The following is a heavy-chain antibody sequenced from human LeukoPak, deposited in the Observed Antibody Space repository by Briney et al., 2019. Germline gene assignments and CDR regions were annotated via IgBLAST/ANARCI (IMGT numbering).Heavy chain of an antibody. CDR3: ASGGNYREYYFDY. J-gene: IGHJ4*02. CDR2: IYSGGST. V-gene: IGHV3-66*01. Sequence: GGSLRLSCAASRFTVSSNYMSWVRQAPGKGLEWVSVIYSGGSTYYADSVKGRFTISRDNSKNTLYLQMNSLRAEDTAVYYCASGGNYREYYFDYWGQGTLVTVSS. D-gene: IGHD4-4*01. CDR1: RFTVSSNY.